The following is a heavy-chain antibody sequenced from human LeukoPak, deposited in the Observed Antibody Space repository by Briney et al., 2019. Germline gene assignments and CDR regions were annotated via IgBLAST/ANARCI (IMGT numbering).Heavy chain of an antibody. J-gene: IGHJ4*02. Sequence: GGSLRLSCAASGFTFSSYGMHWVRQAPGKGLDWVAFIRYDGSNKYYADSVKGRFTISRDNSKNTLYLQMNSLRAEDTAVYYCAKDDTIFGVVIIYYFDYWGQGTLVTVSS. CDR1: GFTFSSYG. V-gene: IGHV3-30*02. CDR3: AKDDTIFGVVIIYYFDY. CDR2: IRYDGSNK. D-gene: IGHD3-3*01.